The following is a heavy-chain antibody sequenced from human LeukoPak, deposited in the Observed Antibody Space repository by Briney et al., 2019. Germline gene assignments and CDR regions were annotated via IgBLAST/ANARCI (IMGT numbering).Heavy chain of an antibody. D-gene: IGHD3-22*01. CDR1: GGTFSSYA. Sequence: ASVKVSCKASGGTFSSYAISWVRQAPGQGLEWMGGIIPIFGTANYAQKFQGRVTITADESTSTAYMELSSLRSEDTAVYYCARGRTYYYDSSGYYCLDYWGQGTLVTVSS. J-gene: IGHJ4*02. V-gene: IGHV1-69*13. CDR2: IIPIFGTA. CDR3: ARGRTYYYDSSGYYCLDY.